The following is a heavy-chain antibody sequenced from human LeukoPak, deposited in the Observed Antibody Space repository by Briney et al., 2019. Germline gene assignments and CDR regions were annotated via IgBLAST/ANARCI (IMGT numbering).Heavy chain of an antibody. Sequence: SVKVSCKASGYTFTSYYMHWVRQAPGQGLEWMGIINPSGGSTSYAQKFQGRVTMTRDTSTSTVYMELSSLRSEDTAVYYCARDTPLAAAGTSGDYWGQGTLVTVSS. J-gene: IGHJ4*02. D-gene: IGHD6-13*01. CDR1: GYTFTSYY. CDR3: ARDTPLAAAGTSGDY. V-gene: IGHV1-46*01. CDR2: INPSGGST.